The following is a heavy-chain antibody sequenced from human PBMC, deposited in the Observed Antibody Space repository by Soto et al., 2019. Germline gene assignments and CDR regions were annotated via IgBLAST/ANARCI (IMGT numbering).Heavy chain of an antibody. CDR2: ISGRGGST. J-gene: IGHJ5*02. V-gene: IGHV3-23*01. CDR3: AKASRIVLRFLEWLPWFDP. CDR1: GFTFSSYA. D-gene: IGHD3-3*01. Sequence: PGGSLRLSCAASGFTFSSYAMSWVRQAPGKGLEWVSAISGRGGSTYYADSVKGRFTISRDNSKNTLYLQMNSPRAEDTAVYYCAKASRIVLRFLEWLPWFDPWGQGTLVTVSS.